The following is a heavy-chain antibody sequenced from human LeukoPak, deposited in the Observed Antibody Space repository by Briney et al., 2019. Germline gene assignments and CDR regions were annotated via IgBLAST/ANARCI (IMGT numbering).Heavy chain of an antibody. V-gene: IGHV3-15*01. D-gene: IGHD3-22*01. CDR2: LKSKTDGGTT. Sequence: GGSLRLSCAASGFIFSNAWMSWVRQTPGKGLEWVGRLKSKTDGGTTDYAAPVKGRFTISRDDSKNTLYLQMNSLKTEDTAVYYCTTDYHASSGYAIDYWGQGTLVTVSS. J-gene: IGHJ4*02. CDR1: GFIFSNAW. CDR3: TTDYHASSGYAIDY.